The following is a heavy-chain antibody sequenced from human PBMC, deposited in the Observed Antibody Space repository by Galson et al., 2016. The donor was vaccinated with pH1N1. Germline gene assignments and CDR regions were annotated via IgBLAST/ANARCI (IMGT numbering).Heavy chain of an antibody. V-gene: IGHV1-69*13. CDR3: VRSTGYNKVNGPFDV. Sequence: SVKVSCKASGGLLSSYATGWVRQAPGQGPEWMGGIMPIFGTTKYEQKFQGRVTITADEMSGSAYMELSGLTSMDTAVYYCVRSTGYNKVNGPFDVWGQGTLVIVSS. D-gene: IGHD1-14*01. CDR1: GGLLSSYA. J-gene: IGHJ3*01. CDR2: IMPIFGTT.